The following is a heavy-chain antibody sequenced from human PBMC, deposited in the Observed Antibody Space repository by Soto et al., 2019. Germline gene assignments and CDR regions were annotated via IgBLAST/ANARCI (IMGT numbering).Heavy chain of an antibody. D-gene: IGHD4-17*01. CDR2: INSDGSHT. J-gene: IGHJ4*02. CDR1: GFNFSIYW. CDR3: ARGGAYGDYRSDY. V-gene: IGHV3-74*01. Sequence: EVQLVESGGGLAQPGGSLRLSCAASGFNFSIYWMHWVRQAPGKGLVWVSRINSDGSHTDYADSVKGRFTISRDNANNTLYLQINSVGAEDTAVFYCARGGAYGDYRSDYWGQGTLVTVSS.